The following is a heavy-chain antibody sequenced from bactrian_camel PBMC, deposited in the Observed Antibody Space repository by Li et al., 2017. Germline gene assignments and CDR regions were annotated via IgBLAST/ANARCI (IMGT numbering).Heavy chain of an antibody. CDR3: AAALQPSDECLLIESQYHY. CDR2: ISSDGPT. J-gene: IGHJ4*01. V-gene: IGHV3S63*01. CDR1: GFTFGDSD. Sequence: VQLVESGGGSVQAGGSLGLSCAASGFTFGDSDAAWWRQAPGKVCEMVSRISSDGPTYYTDSVKCRFTISQDSAKNTVYLQMNNLQPEDTAMYYCAAALQPSDECLLIESQYHYWGQGTQVTVS.